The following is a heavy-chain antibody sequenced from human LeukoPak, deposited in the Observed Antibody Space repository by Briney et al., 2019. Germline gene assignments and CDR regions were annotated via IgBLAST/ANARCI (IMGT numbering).Heavy chain of an antibody. CDR1: GYTFTSYA. D-gene: IGHD6-13*01. J-gene: IGHJ6*03. V-gene: IGHV1-3*03. Sequence: GASVKVSCKASGYTFTSYAMHWVRQAPGQRLEWMGWINAGNGNTKYSQEFQGRVTITRDTSASTAYMELSSLRSEDMAVYYCARDGSIAAAGTLGYYYYMDVWGKGTTVTVSS. CDR3: ARDGSIAAAGTLGYYYYMDV. CDR2: INAGNGNT.